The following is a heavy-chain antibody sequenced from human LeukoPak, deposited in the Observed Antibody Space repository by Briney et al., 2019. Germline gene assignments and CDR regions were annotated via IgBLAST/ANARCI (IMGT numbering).Heavy chain of an antibody. Sequence: PGRSLRLSCAASGFTFSSYGMHWVRQAPGKGLEWVAVIWYDGSNKYYADSVKGRFTISRDNSKNTLYLQMNSLRAEDTAVYYCARGYCSSTSCYVLTLFDYWGQGTLVTVSS. J-gene: IGHJ4*02. CDR1: GFTFSSYG. V-gene: IGHV3-33*01. CDR3: ARGYCSSTSCYVLTLFDY. CDR2: IWYDGSNK. D-gene: IGHD2-2*01.